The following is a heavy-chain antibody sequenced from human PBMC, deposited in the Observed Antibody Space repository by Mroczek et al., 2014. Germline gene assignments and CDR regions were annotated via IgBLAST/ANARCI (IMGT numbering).Heavy chain of an antibody. CDR3: ARPRYYYDSSGYYYTLDY. Sequence: VQLVQSGAEVKKPGESLKISCKGSGYSFTSYWIGWVRQMPGKGLEWMGIIYPGDSDTRYSPSFQGQVTISADKSISTAYLQWSSLKASDTAMYYCARPRYYYDSSGYYYTLDYWGQGTLVTVSS. J-gene: IGHJ4*02. CDR1: GYSFTSYW. V-gene: IGHV5-51*03. CDR2: IYPGDSDT. D-gene: IGHD3-22*01.